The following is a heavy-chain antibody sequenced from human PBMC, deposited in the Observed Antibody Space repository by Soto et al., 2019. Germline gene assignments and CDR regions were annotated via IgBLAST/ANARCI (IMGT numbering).Heavy chain of an antibody. CDR3: ARGSGVSGYDYNSSFDY. CDR2: INHSGST. D-gene: IGHD5-12*01. Sequence: SETLSLTCAVYGGSFSGYYWSWIRQPPGKGLEWIGEINHSGSTNYNPSLKSRVTISVDTSKNQFSLKLSSVTAADTAVYYCARGSGVSGYDYNSSFDYWGQGTLVTVSS. CDR1: GGSFSGYY. J-gene: IGHJ4*02. V-gene: IGHV4-34*01.